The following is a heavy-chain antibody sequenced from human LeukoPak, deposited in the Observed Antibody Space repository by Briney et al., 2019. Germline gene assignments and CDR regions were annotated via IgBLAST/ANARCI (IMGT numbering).Heavy chain of an antibody. Sequence: GGSLRLSCAASGLTFSSHAMSWVRQAPGKGLEWVSGISSSGADTYYADSVRGRFTISRDNSKHTLYLQMNSLRAEDTAVYYCAKEPGAAAGNHFGYWGQGTLVTVSS. J-gene: IGHJ4*02. CDR3: AKEPGAAAGNHFGY. V-gene: IGHV3-23*01. D-gene: IGHD6-13*01. CDR2: ISSSGADT. CDR1: GLTFSSHA.